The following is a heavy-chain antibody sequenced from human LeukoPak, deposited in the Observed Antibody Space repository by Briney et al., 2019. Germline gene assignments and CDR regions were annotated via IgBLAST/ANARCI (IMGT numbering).Heavy chain of an antibody. J-gene: IGHJ4*02. CDR3: AREVVGLDY. CDR2: ISSSSNTI. D-gene: IGHD3/OR15-3a*01. Sequence: GGSLRLFCAASGFTFSTYGMIWVRQAPGKGLEWVSYISSSSNTIQYADSVRGRFTISRDNAKNSLYLQMNSLRAEDTAVYYCAREVVGLDYWGQGTLVTVSS. V-gene: IGHV3-48*01. CDR1: GFTFSTYG.